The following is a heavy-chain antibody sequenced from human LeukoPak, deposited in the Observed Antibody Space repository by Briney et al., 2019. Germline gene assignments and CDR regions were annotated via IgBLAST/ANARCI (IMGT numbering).Heavy chain of an antibody. D-gene: IGHD1-26*01. CDR3: ATFSLWWELQDDVFDI. J-gene: IGHJ3*02. CDR2: ISYDGSNK. Sequence: PGGSLRLSCAASGFTFSSYGMHWVRQAPGKGLEWVAVISYDGSNKYYADSVKGRFTISRDNSKNTLYLQMNSLRAEDTAVYYCATFSLWWELQDDVFDIWGQGTMVTVSS. V-gene: IGHV3-30*03. CDR1: GFTFSSYG.